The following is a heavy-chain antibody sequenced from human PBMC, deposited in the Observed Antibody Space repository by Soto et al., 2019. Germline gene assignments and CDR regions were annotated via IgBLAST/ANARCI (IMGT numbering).Heavy chain of an antibody. D-gene: IGHD4-4*01. CDR3: AREGGNSLDY. J-gene: IGHJ4*02. CDR2: IYYSGST. Sequence: QVQLQESGPGLVKPSETLSLTCTVSGGSVSSGSYYWSWIRQPPGKGLEWIGYIYYSGSTNYNPSIKSRVTISVDTSKNQFSLKLSSVTAADTAVYYCAREGGNSLDYWGQGTLVTVSS. V-gene: IGHV4-61*01. CDR1: GGSVSSGSYY.